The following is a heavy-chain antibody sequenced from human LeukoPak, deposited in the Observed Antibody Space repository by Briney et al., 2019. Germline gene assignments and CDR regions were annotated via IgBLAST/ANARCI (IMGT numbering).Heavy chain of an antibody. CDR1: GFTFSSYS. J-gene: IGHJ4*02. Sequence: GGSLRLSCAASGFTFSSYSMNWVRQAPGKGLEWVANIKQDGSEKYYVDSVKGRFTISRDNAKNSLYLQMNSLRAEDTAVYYCARDIRWLDYWGQGTLVTVSS. D-gene: IGHD3-3*01. CDR3: ARDIRWLDY. CDR2: IKQDGSEK. V-gene: IGHV3-7*01.